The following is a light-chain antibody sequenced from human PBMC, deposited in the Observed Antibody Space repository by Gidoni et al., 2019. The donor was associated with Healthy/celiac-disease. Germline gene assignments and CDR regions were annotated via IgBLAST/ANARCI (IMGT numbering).Light chain of an antibody. J-gene: IGKJ2*01. CDR3: QEYNSHFYT. CDR2: KAS. V-gene: IGKV1-5*03. Sequence: DIQMTQSPSTLSASVGDRVTITCRASQSISTWLAWYQQKPGKAPKLLIYKASSLESGVPSRFSGSGSGTEFTLTISSLQPEDFATYYCQEYNSHFYTFGQGTKLEIK. CDR1: QSISTW.